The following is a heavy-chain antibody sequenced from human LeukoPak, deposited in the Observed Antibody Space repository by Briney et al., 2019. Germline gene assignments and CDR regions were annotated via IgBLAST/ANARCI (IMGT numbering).Heavy chain of an antibody. V-gene: IGHV3-74*01. CDR2: INSDGSST. CDR3: VYSGSYFGVY. J-gene: IGHJ4*02. D-gene: IGHD1-26*01. CDR1: GFTFSSYW. Sequence: PGGSLRLSCAASGFTFSSYWMHWVRQAPGKGLVWVSRINSDGSSTSYADSVKGRFTISKDNAKNTLYLQMNSLRAEDTAVYYCVYSGSYFGVYWGQGTLVTVSS.